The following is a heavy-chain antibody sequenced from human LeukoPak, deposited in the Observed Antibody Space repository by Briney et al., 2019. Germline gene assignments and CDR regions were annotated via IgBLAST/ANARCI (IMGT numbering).Heavy chain of an antibody. Sequence: GGSLRLSCAASGFTFSSYSMNWVRQAPGKGLEWVSSISSSSSYIYYADSVKGRFTISRDNAKNSLYLQMNSLRAEDTAVYYCARDPMTTVTIARFDYWGQGTLVTVSS. CDR1: GFTFSSYS. D-gene: IGHD4-17*01. V-gene: IGHV3-21*01. J-gene: IGHJ4*02. CDR2: ISSSSSYI. CDR3: ARDPMTTVTIARFDY.